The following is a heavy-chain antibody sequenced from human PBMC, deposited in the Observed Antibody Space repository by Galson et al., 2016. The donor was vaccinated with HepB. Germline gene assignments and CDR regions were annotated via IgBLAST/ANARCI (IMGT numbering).Heavy chain of an antibody. Sequence: SVKVSCKASGYTFTSHDINWVRQATGQGPEWMGWMSPNSADTGYAQKFQGRVSMTRNTSISTAYMELSSLRSDDTAIYYCARAQYCSGSCYGPVVGYHYGMDVWGQGTMVTVSS. CDR1: GYTFTSHD. V-gene: IGHV1-8*01. CDR2: MSPNSADT. CDR3: ARAQYCSGSCYGPVVGYHYGMDV. D-gene: IGHD2-15*01. J-gene: IGHJ6*02.